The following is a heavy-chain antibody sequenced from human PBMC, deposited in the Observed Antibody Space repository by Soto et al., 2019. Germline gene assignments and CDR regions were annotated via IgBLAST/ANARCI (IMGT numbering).Heavy chain of an antibody. D-gene: IGHD3-22*01. CDR3: ARDLRSYDSSGYYRGFDY. Sequence: GASVKVSCKASGGTFSSYAISWVRQAPGQGLEWMGGIIPIFGTANYAQKFQGRVTITADESTSTAYMELSSLRSEDTAVYYCARDLRSYDSSGYYRGFDYWGQGTLVTVSS. J-gene: IGHJ4*02. V-gene: IGHV1-69*13. CDR1: GGTFSSYA. CDR2: IIPIFGTA.